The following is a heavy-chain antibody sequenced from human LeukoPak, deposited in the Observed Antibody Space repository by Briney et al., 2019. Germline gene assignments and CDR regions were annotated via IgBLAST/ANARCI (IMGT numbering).Heavy chain of an antibody. CDR3: AKDESGNDYSNYSPLDY. J-gene: IGHJ4*02. V-gene: IGHV3-23*01. CDR1: GFTFSTYG. D-gene: IGHD4-11*01. Sequence: GGSLRLSCAASGFTFSTYGMTWVRQAPGKGPEWVSGIDGSGYTTKYADSVKGRFTISRDNSKNTLYLQMNSLRAQDTAVYYCAKDESGNDYSNYSPLDYWGQGTLVTVSS. CDR2: IDGSGYTT.